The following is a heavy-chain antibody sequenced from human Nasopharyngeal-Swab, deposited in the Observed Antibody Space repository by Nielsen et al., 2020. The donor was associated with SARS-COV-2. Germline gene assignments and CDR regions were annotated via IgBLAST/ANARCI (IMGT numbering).Heavy chain of an antibody. CDR2: TYTTGST. V-gene: IGHV4-4*07. D-gene: IGHD3-10*01. CDR1: GRSISSFY. J-gene: IGHJ4*02. Sequence: SQTLSLTCTVSGRSISSFYSSWIRQPAGKGLEWIGRTYTTGSTNYNPSLKSRVTMSVDTSKNQFTLKLSSVTAADTAVYYCARDHAVRGADYWGQGTLVNVSS. CDR3: ARDHAVRGADY.